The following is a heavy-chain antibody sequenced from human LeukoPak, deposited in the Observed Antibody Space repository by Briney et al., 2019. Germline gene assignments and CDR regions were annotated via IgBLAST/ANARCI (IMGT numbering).Heavy chain of an antibody. Sequence: PSETLSLTCTVSGYSISSGHYWGWIRQPPGKGLEWIGSMYHSGSTYYNPPLESRVTISEDTSKNQFSLKLRSVTAADTAVYYCARGPRFGELLWHWFDPWGQGTLVTVSS. CDR1: GYSISSGHY. CDR2: MYHSGST. J-gene: IGHJ5*02. D-gene: IGHD3-10*01. CDR3: ARGPRFGELLWHWFDP. V-gene: IGHV4-38-2*02.